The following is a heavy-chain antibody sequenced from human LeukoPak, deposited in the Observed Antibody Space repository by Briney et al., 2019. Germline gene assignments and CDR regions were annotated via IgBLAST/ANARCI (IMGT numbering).Heavy chain of an antibody. Sequence: SETLSLTCTVSGGSISSYYWSWIRQPPGKGLEWIGYIYYSGSTNYNPSLKSRVTMSVDTSKNQFSLKLSSVTAADTAVYYCASTISGGARYYYYMDVWGKGTTVTISS. CDR2: IYYSGST. J-gene: IGHJ6*03. CDR1: GGSISSYY. D-gene: IGHD2-15*01. CDR3: ASTISGGARYYYYMDV. V-gene: IGHV4-59*12.